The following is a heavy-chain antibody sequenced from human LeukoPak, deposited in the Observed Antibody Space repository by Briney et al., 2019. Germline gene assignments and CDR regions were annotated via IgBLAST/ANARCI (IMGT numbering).Heavy chain of an antibody. CDR1: GVSISSGSYS. V-gene: IGHV4-30-2*01. Sequence: PSQTLSLTCAVSGVSISSGSYSWSWIRQPPGKGLEWIGYIYPRGSTYYNPSLKSRVILSLDKSANQFSLNLSSVTAADTAVYYCARFSPRAMGNYLDFWGQGTLVTVSS. D-gene: IGHD7-27*01. CDR3: ARFSPRAMGNYLDF. J-gene: IGHJ4*02. CDR2: IYPRGST.